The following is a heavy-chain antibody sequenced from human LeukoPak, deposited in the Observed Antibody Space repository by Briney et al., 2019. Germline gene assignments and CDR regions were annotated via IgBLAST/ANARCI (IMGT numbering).Heavy chain of an antibody. CDR2: VYSSGTT. D-gene: IGHD5-24*01. CDR1: GGSISGYY. V-gene: IGHV4-59*12. Sequence: KPSETLSLTCTVSGGSISGYYWNWIRQTPGKGLEWIGYVYSSGTTKYNAALKRRVTISVDKSKNQFSLKLSSVTAADTAVYYCASRPMAMATYYFDYWGQGTLVTVSS. CDR3: ASRPMAMATYYFDY. J-gene: IGHJ4*02.